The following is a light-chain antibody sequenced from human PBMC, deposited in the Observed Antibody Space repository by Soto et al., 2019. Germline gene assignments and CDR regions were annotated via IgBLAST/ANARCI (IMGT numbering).Light chain of an antibody. V-gene: IGKV3-11*01. CDR3: QKRLNWPPG. Sequence: ELLLTQCPDTLSLSPGERATLTCRASQSVTNYLAWYQQRTGQAPRILIYDDSNRATGVPDRLSGSRSGTDLTLTISELEPADFRLYYCQKRLNWPPGFGQGTKV. CDR2: DDS. CDR1: QSVTNY. J-gene: IGKJ1*01.